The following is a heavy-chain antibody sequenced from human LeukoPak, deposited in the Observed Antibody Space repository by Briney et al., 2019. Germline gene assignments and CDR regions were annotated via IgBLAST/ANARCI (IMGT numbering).Heavy chain of an antibody. J-gene: IGHJ4*02. CDR2: INSDGGSI. D-gene: IGHD5-24*01. V-gene: IGHV3-74*01. CDR1: GFTFSSYW. Sequence: SGGSLRLSCTASGFTFSSYWMHWVRQAPGKGLVWVSRINSDGGSISYADSVKGRFTISRDNAKNTLYLQMNSLRAEDTAVYYCARRIQGMAPYYFDYWGQGTLVTVSS. CDR3: ARRIQGMAPYYFDY.